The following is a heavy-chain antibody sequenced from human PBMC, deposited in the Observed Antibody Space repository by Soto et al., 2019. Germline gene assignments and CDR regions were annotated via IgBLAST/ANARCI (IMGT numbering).Heavy chain of an antibody. CDR1: GFTFSSYA. J-gene: IGHJ6*02. D-gene: IGHD7-27*01. Sequence: GSLRLSCAASGFTFSSYAMHWVRQAPGKGLEWVAVISYDGSNKYYADSVKGRFTISRDNSKNTLYLQMNSLRAEDTAVYYCARDLGYYGMDVWGQGTTVTVSS. CDR2: ISYDGSNK. V-gene: IGHV3-30-3*01. CDR3: ARDLGYYGMDV.